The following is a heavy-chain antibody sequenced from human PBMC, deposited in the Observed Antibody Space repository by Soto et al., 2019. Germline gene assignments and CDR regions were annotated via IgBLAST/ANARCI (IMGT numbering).Heavy chain of an antibody. CDR2: IYYSGST. CDR3: ARAGYCSGGSCLLGTPYNWFDP. D-gene: IGHD2-15*01. CDR1: GGSISSVDYY. J-gene: IGHJ5*02. V-gene: IGHV4-30-4*01. Sequence: SETLSLTCTVSGGSISSVDYYWSWIRQPPGKGLEWIGYIYYSGSTYYNPSLKSRVTISVDTSKNQFSLKLSSVTAADTAVYYCARAGYCSGGSCLLGTPYNWFDPWGQGTLVTVSS.